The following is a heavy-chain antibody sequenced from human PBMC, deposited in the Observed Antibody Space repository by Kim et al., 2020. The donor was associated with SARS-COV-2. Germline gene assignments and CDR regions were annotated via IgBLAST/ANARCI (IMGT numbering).Heavy chain of an antibody. V-gene: IGHV4-61*02. Sequence: SETLSLTCTVSGGSISSGSYYWSWIRQPAGKGLEWIGRIYTSGSTNYNPSLKSRVTISVDTSKNQFSLKLSSVTAADTAVYYCARDRGEGYDRGDNWFDPWGQGTLVTVSS. D-gene: IGHD5-12*01. CDR1: GGSISSGSYY. J-gene: IGHJ5*02. CDR2: IYTSGST. CDR3: ARDRGEGYDRGDNWFDP.